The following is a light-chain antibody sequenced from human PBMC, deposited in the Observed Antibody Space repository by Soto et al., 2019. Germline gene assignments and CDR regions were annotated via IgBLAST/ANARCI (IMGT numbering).Light chain of an antibody. V-gene: IGKV2-28*01. CDR3: MQYLQTPYT. Sequence: DIVMTQSPLSLPVTPGEPASISCRSSQSLLHSDGKTYFDWYLQKPGQSPQLLIYLGSNRVSGVPDRFSGSGSGTDFTLKISRVEAEDVGVYYCMQYLQTPYTFGQGTKLEIK. CDR2: LGS. J-gene: IGKJ2*01. CDR1: QSLLHSDGKTY.